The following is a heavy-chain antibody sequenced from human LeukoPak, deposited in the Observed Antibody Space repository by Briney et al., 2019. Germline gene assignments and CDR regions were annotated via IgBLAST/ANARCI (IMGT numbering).Heavy chain of an antibody. Sequence: ASVKVSCKVSGCTLTELSMHWVRQAPGKGLEWMGGFDPEDGETIYAQKFQGRVTMNRNNSISTAYIELSSLRSEGTGVYYCVRGGGDRDGYNLYSHPLDYWGQGTLVTVSS. V-gene: IGHV1-24*01. J-gene: IGHJ4*02. CDR2: FDPEDGET. CDR1: GCTLTELS. CDR3: VRGGGDRDGYNLYSHPLDY. D-gene: IGHD5-24*01.